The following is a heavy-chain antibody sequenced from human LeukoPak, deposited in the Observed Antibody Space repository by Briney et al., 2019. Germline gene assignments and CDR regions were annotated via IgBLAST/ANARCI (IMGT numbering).Heavy chain of an antibody. CDR1: GFTVSSNY. CDR2: IYSGGST. D-gene: IGHD1-1*01. CDR3: ARDLNWNDAYDAFDI. J-gene: IGHJ3*02. V-gene: IGHV3-53*01. Sequence: GGSLRLSCAASGFTVSSNYMSWVRQAPGKGLEWVSVIYSGGSTYYADSVKGRFTISRDNSKHTLYLQMNSLRAEDTAVYYCARDLNWNDAYDAFDIWGQGTMVTVSS.